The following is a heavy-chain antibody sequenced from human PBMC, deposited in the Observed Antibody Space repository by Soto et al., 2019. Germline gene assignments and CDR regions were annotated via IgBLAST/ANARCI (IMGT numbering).Heavy chain of an antibody. J-gene: IGHJ4*02. V-gene: IGHV3-33*01. CDR3: ARDGVGATTFFGYVDY. CDR1: GFTFSGYG. D-gene: IGHD1-26*01. CDR2: TRHDGSNT. Sequence: QVQLVESGGGVVQPGRSLRLSCAASGFTFSGYGMHWVRQAPGKGLEWVAITRHDGSNTYYADSVRGRFTISRDNSKKTLDRQIDSVRAEDTAVYYSARDGVGATTFFGYVDYWGQGTLVTVSS.